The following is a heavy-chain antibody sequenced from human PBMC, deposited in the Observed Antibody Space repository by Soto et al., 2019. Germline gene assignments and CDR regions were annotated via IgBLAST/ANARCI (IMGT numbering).Heavy chain of an antibody. J-gene: IGHJ4*02. CDR2: IFGRSGPT. Sequence: AQVLESGGGLVQPGASLRLSCAASGFTISSETMNWLRQAPGRGLEWVAGIFGRSGPTNYADSVKGPFTITRATADNTLYLHMRSLTAEDTAVYYCAKDRLTGDGKWDFAHWGQGTLVTVSS. V-gene: IGHV3-23*01. D-gene: IGHD4-17*01. CDR3: AKDRLTGDGKWDFAH. CDR1: GFTISSET.